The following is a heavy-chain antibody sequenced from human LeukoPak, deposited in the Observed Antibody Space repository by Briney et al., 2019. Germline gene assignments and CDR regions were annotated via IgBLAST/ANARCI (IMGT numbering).Heavy chain of an antibody. CDR3: ARDRYGDGFAHFDY. CDR2: ITPGGGT. J-gene: IGHJ4*02. V-gene: IGHV1-2*02. D-gene: IGHD5-24*01. Sequence: ASVKVSCKASGYTFTNYAMHWVRQAPGQGLEWMGWITPGGGTNYPQKFQGRVAITWDTSITIAYMDLSRLTSDDTAVYYCARDRYGDGFAHFDYWGQGALVTVSS. CDR1: GYTFTNYA.